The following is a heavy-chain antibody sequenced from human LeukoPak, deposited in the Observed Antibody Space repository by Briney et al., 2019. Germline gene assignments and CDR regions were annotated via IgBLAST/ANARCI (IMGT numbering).Heavy chain of an antibody. V-gene: IGHV3-64*01. Sequence: GGSLRLSCAASGFTFSNYAIYWVRQAPGKGLEYVSAISSNGGSTYYANSVKGRFTISRDNSKNTLYLQMGSLRVEDMAVYYCARGEGMVWGVGAFDYWGQGNMVTVSS. D-gene: IGHD3-10*01. CDR1: GFTFSNYA. CDR2: ISSNGGST. J-gene: IGHJ4*02. CDR3: ARGEGMVWGVGAFDY.